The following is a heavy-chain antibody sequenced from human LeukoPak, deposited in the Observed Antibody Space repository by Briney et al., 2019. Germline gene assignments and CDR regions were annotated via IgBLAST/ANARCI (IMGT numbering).Heavy chain of an antibody. Sequence: SQTLSLTCAISGDSVSSNRAAWNWIRQSPSSGLEWLGRTSYRSKWYNDYAVSVKSRITITPDTSKNQFSLQLNSVTPEDTAVYYCAREAEITRFDYWGQGTLVTVSS. CDR2: TSYRSKWYN. D-gene: IGHD5-24*01. CDR3: AREAEITRFDY. V-gene: IGHV6-1*01. J-gene: IGHJ4*02. CDR1: GDSVSSNRAA.